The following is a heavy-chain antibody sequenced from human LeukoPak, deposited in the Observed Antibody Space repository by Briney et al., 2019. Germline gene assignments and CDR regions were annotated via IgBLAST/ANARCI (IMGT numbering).Heavy chain of an antibody. J-gene: IGHJ4*02. D-gene: IGHD6-6*01. V-gene: IGHV3-21*01. CDR1: GFTFSSYE. Sequence: GGSLRLSCAASGFTFSSYEMNWVRQAPGKGLEWVSSISSSSSYIYYADSVKGRFTISRDNAKNSLYLQMNSLRAEDTAVYYCARNGSRKAAPSYWGQGTLVSVSS. CDR3: ARNGSRKAAPSY. CDR2: ISSSSSYI.